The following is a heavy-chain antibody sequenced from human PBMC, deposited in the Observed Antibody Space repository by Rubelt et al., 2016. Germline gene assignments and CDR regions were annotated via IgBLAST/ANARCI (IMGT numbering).Heavy chain of an antibody. D-gene: IGHD6-6*01. Sequence: QVQLQESGPGLVKPSETLSLTCTVSGDSISSYYWSWIRQPPGKGLEWLAYIFYSGSTNYNPSLKNRVTISVDTSKNQFSLKLTSVTAADTAVYYCARQRQLITARRWFDPWGQGTLVTVSS. CDR1: GDSISSYY. CDR3: ARQRQLITARRWFDP. J-gene: IGHJ5*02. CDR2: IFYSGST. V-gene: IGHV4-59*08.